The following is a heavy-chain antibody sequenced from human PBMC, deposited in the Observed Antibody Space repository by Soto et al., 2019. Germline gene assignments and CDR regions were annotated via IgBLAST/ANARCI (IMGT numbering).Heavy chain of an antibody. V-gene: IGHV3-30-3*01. D-gene: IGHD3-22*01. CDR2: ISYDGSNK. Sequence: GGSLRLSCAASGFTFSSYAMHWVRQAPGKGLEWGAVISYDGSNKYYADSVKGRFTISRDNSKNTLYLQMNSLRAEDTAVYYCAREGGITMIVVVITNDAFDFCGQGTMGTGS. CDR3: AREGGITMIVVVITNDAFDF. CDR1: GFTFSSYA. J-gene: IGHJ3*01.